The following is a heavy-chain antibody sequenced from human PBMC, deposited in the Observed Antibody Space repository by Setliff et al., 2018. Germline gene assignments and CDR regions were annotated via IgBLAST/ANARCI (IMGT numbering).Heavy chain of an antibody. J-gene: IGHJ4*02. CDR1: GYSISSGYY. V-gene: IGHV4-38-2*01. Sequence: SETLSLTCAVSGYSISSGYYWGWIRQAPGKGLEWIGSIYYSGSTYYNPSLKSRVTISVDTSKNQFSLKLSSVTAADTAVYYCARRGMSSIWFQGYFDYWGQGTLVTVSS. D-gene: IGHD6-13*01. CDR2: IYYSGST. CDR3: ARRGMSSIWFQGYFDY.